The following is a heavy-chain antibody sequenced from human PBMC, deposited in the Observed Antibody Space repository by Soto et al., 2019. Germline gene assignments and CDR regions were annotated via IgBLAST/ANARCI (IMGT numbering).Heavy chain of an antibody. CDR2: IYYSGTT. D-gene: IGHD3-10*01. Sequence: QLQLQESGPGLVKPSETLSLTCSVSGVSISSSSYYWGWIRQPPGKGLEWIGSIYYSGTTFHNPSLKSRVSISVDTSKNPFSLNLTSVTAADTSVYLCARQGTRLRPIITIVAASTLDIWGQGTTVTVSS. CDR3: ARQGTRLRPIITIVAASTLDI. V-gene: IGHV4-39*01. J-gene: IGHJ3*02. CDR1: GVSISSSSYY.